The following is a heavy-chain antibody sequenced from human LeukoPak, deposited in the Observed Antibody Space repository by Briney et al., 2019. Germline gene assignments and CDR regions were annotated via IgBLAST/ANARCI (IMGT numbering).Heavy chain of an antibody. V-gene: IGHV3-7*01. Sequence: GGSLRLSCAASGFTFSGFSMSWVCQSPTKGLEWVANIKQDGSERYYVDSVKGRFTISRDNAKNSLSLQMNNLRVGDTAVYYCARAGSHWHYVYWGQGTVVTVSS. D-gene: IGHD3-10*01. CDR2: IKQDGSER. CDR3: ARAGSHWHYVY. CDR1: GFTFSGFS. J-gene: IGHJ4*02.